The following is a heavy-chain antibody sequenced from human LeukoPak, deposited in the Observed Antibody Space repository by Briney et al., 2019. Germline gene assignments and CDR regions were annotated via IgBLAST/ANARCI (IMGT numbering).Heavy chain of an antibody. V-gene: IGHV3-21*03. CDR3: ARRGYSDSSGYDY. CDR1: GFTFKSYA. J-gene: IGHJ4*02. CDR2: ISGDSTDI. D-gene: IGHD3-22*01. Sequence: GGSLRLSCATSGFTFKSYAMNWVRQSPGKGLEWVSSISGDSTDIYYADSLMGRSTISRDDAKNSLYLQINSLRAEDTAIYYCARRGYSDSSGYDYWGQGTLVTVSS.